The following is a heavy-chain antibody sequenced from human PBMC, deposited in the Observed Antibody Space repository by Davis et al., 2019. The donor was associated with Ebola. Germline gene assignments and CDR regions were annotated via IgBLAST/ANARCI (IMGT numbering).Heavy chain of an antibody. D-gene: IGHD3-22*01. CDR3: ARDYYDSSGYYYVDAFDI. V-gene: IGHV3-48*01. CDR2: ISTSSSTI. J-gene: IGHJ3*02. Sequence: GESLKISCAASGFTFSSYAMTWVRQAPGKGLEWVSYISTSSSTIYYADSVKGRFTISRDNAKNSLYLQMNSLRAEDTAVYYCARDYYDSSGYYYVDAFDIWGQGTMVTVSS. CDR1: GFTFSSYA.